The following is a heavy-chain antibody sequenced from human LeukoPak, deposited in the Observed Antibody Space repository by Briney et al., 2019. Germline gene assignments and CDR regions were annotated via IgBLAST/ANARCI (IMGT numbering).Heavy chain of an antibody. CDR1: GFTFSSYG. D-gene: IGHD3-10*01. CDR2: ISYDGSNK. J-gene: IGHJ6*04. CDR3: AKGGSGSRGDIMDV. Sequence: GGSLRLSCAASGFTFSSYGMHWVRQAPGKGLEWGAVISYDGSNKYYADSVKGRFTISRDNSKNTLYLQMNSLRAEDTAVYYCAKGGSGSRGDIMDVWGKGTTVTVSS. V-gene: IGHV3-30*18.